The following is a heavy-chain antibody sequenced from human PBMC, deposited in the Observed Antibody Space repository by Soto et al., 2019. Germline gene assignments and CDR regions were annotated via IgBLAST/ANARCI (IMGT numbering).Heavy chain of an antibody. CDR1: VFTLSRHT. V-gene: IGHV3-21*01. Sequence: WWSLRLSCSASVFTLSRHTMNWLRQAPGKGLEWVSFIGSRTSDIYYADSVKGRFTISRDNAKNSLYLDLTRLRAEDTAVYFCVRDYYDTSGYPNTFDMWGQGTMVTVSS. CDR3: VRDYYDTSGYPNTFDM. J-gene: IGHJ3*02. CDR2: IGSRTSDI. D-gene: IGHD3-22*01.